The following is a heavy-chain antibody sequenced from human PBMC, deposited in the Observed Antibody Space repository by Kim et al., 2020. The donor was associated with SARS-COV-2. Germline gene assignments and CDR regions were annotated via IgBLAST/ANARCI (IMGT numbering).Heavy chain of an antibody. CDR3: ARDIQQLVPTHFDY. CDR2: IYYSGST. V-gene: IGHV4-39*07. J-gene: IGHJ4*01. D-gene: IGHD6-13*01. Sequence: SETLSLTCTVSGGSISSSSYYWGWIRQPPGKGLEWIGSIYYSGSTYYNPSLKSRVTISVDTSKNQFSLKLSSVTAADTAVYYCARDIQQLVPTHFDYWG. CDR1: GGSISSSSYY.